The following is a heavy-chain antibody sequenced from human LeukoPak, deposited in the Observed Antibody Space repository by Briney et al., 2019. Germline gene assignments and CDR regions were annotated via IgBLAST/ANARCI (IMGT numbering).Heavy chain of an antibody. J-gene: IGHJ6*03. CDR3: ARGLDYVDV. Sequence: SETLSLTCTVSGGSITGISYYWNWLRQPPGKELEWIGRIYQTGNADYKPSLKSRVTIPVDTTNNQFSLRLSSVTAADTAVYYCARGLDYVDVWGKGITVSVSS. D-gene: IGHD3-9*01. CDR1: GGSITGISYY. V-gene: IGHV4-39*02. CDR2: IYQTGNA.